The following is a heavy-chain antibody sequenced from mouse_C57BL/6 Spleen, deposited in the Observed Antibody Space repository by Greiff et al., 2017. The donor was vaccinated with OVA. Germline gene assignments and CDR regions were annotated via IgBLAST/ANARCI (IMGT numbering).Heavy chain of an antibody. J-gene: IGHJ3*01. CDR2: IYPGGGYT. Sequence: QVQLKQSGAELVRPGTSVKMSCKASGYTFPNSWIGWAKRRPGHGLEWIGDIYPGGGYTNYNEKFKGKATLTADNSSSTAYMQFSSLTSEDSAIYYCARVGGQLRLGFAYWGQGTLVTVSA. CDR3: ARVGGQLRLGFAY. V-gene: IGHV1-63*01. CDR1: GYTFPNSW. D-gene: IGHD3-2*02.